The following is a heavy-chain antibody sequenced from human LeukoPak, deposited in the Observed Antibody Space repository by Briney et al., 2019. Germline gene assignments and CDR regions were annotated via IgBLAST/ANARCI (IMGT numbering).Heavy chain of an antibody. V-gene: IGHV3-48*03. CDR2: ISPSGSTN. CDR1: GFSFSSYE. Sequence: GRSLRLSCAASGFSFSSYEMNWVRQAPGKGLEWVSNISPSGSTNYYADSVKGRFTVSRDNAKNSLYLQMNSLRAGDTGVYYCTKLAVASADSWGQGTLVTVSS. CDR3: TKLAVASADS. J-gene: IGHJ4*02. D-gene: IGHD6-19*01.